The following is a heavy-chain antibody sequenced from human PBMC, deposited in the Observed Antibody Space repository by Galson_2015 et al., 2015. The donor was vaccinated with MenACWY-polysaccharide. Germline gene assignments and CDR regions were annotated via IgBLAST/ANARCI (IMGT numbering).Heavy chain of an antibody. CDR1: GYTFTNYY. J-gene: IGHJ4*01. Sequence: SVKVSCKASGYTFTNYYIHWVRQAPGQGLEWLGFINPSGGSTSYAQKVQGRVTMTRDTSTGTVYVDLSSLRSEDTAVYYCARSAASGLDYWGHGTLVTVSS. V-gene: IGHV1-46*04. CDR3: ARSAASGLDY. CDR2: INPSGGST. D-gene: IGHD3-10*01.